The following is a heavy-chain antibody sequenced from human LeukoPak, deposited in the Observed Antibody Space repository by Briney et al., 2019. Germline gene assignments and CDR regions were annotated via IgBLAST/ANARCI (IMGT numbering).Heavy chain of an antibody. CDR1: GGSISGYY. J-gene: IGHJ4*02. D-gene: IGHD3-10*01. CDR3: DIGRGWQPDY. Sequence: SETLSLTCTVSGGSISGYYHNWVRQSPGRGLEWIGLVHYSGNTNYNPSLKSRVSISTDTSKNQFSLELASVTAADTAVYYCDIGRGWQPDYWGQGIPVTVSS. CDR2: VHYSGNT. V-gene: IGHV4-59*03.